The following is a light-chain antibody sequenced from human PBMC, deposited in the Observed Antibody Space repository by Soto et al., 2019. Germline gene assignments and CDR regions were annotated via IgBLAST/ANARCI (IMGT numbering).Light chain of an antibody. CDR3: SSYTTAYTQV. J-gene: IGLJ3*02. CDR1: SSDVGHYDY. Sequence: QSALTQPASVSGSPGQSITISCTGTSSDVGHYDYVSWYQQHPGKVPKLIISEVTTRPSGVSDRFSGSKSGNTASLTISLLQAEDEAHYYCSSYTTAYTQVFGGGTKLTVL. V-gene: IGLV2-14*01. CDR2: EVT.